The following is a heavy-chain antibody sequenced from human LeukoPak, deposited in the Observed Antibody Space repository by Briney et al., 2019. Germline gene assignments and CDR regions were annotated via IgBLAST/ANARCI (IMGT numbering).Heavy chain of an antibody. D-gene: IGHD2-8*01. CDR2: IDPSGGST. V-gene: IGHV1-46*01. CDR3: AREGGGYCTNGVCYRGEDYYYYMDV. CDR1: GYTFTSYY. Sequence: ASVKVSCKASGYTFTSYYMHWVRQAPGQGLEWMGLIDPSGGSTNYAQTLQGRVTLTRDMSTRTVSMGLSSLRSEDTAVYCCAREGGGYCTNGVCYRGEDYYYYMDVWGKGTTVTVSS. J-gene: IGHJ6*03.